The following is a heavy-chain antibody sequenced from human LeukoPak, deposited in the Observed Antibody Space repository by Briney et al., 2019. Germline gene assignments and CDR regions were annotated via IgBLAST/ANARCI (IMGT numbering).Heavy chain of an antibody. Sequence: ASVKVSCKASGYTFTSYDINWVRQATGQGLEWMGWMNPNSGNTGYAQKFQGRVTMTRNTSISTAYMELSSLRSEDTAVYYCARVPKGAYYYDSSGSWFDPWGQGTPVTVSS. V-gene: IGHV1-8*01. CDR3: ARVPKGAYYYDSSGSWFDP. CDR2: MNPNSGNT. J-gene: IGHJ5*02. D-gene: IGHD3-22*01. CDR1: GYTFTSYD.